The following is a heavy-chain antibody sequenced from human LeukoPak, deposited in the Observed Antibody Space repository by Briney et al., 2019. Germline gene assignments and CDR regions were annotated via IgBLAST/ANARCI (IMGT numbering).Heavy chain of an antibody. V-gene: IGHV3-23*01. J-gene: IGHJ4*02. CDR1: GFTFSSYA. CDR3: ASEHSGNYYRPFDY. CDR2: ISGSGGNT. D-gene: IGHD1-26*01. Sequence: GGSLTLSCAASGFTFSSYAMTWVRQAPGKGLEWVSGISGSGGNTYYTDSVRGRLSISRDNSKNTLYLQVNSLRAEDAAVYYCASEHSGNYYRPFDYWGQGTLVTVSS.